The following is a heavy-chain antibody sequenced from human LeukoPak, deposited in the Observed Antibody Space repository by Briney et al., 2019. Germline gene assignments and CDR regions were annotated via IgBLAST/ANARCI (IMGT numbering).Heavy chain of an antibody. V-gene: IGHV4-31*03. D-gene: IGHD5-18*01. J-gene: IGHJ4*02. CDR2: IYYSGST. CDR3: ARDHGGYSSPFDY. Sequence: SQTLSLTCTVSDGSISSGGYYWSWIRQHPGKGLEWIGYIYYSGSTYYNPSLKSRVTISVDTSKNQFSLKLSSVTAADTAVYYCARDHGGYSSPFDYWGQGTLVTVSS. CDR1: DGSISSGGYY.